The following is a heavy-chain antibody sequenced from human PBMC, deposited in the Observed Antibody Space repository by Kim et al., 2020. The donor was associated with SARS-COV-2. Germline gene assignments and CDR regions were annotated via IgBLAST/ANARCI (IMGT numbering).Heavy chain of an antibody. J-gene: IGHJ6*02. V-gene: IGHV4-34*03. D-gene: IGHD2-2*01. CDR3: AAARNYYYYGMDV. Sequence: YTPSLKSRVTISVATAKNQFSLKLSSVTAADTAVYYSAAARNYYYYGMDVWGQGTTVTVSS.